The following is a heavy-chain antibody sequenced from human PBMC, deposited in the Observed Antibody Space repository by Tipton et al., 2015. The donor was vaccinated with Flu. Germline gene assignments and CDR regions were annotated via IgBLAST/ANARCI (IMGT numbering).Heavy chain of an antibody. Sequence: QLVQSGAEVKKPGESLKISCKGSGYSFTSYWIGWVRQMPGKGLEWMGIIYPGDSDTRYSPSFQGQVTISADKSVSTAYLQWSSLKASDTAMYYCVRQPYLGDYGGYFDYWGQGTLVTVSS. CDR2: IYPGDSDT. D-gene: IGHD4-17*01. J-gene: IGHJ4*02. V-gene: IGHV5-51*01. CDR3: VRQPYLGDYGGYFDY. CDR1: GYSFTSYW.